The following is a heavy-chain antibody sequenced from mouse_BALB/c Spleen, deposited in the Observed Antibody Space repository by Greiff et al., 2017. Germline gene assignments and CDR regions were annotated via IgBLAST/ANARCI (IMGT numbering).Heavy chain of an antibody. V-gene: IGHV5-6-4*01. CDR2: ISSGGSYT. Sequence: EVNVVESGGGLVKPGGSLKLSCAASGFTFSSYTMSWVRQTPEKRLEWVATISSGGSYTYYPDSVKGRFTISRDNAKNTLYLQMSSLKSEDTAMYYCTREGYYYGGMDYWGQGTSVTVSS. CDR3: TREGYYYGGMDY. CDR1: GFTFSSYT. J-gene: IGHJ4*01. D-gene: IGHD1-1*01.